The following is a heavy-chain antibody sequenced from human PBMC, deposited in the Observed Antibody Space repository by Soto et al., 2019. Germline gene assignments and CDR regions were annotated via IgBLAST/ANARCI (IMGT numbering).Heavy chain of an antibody. V-gene: IGHV4-4*02. J-gene: IGHJ5*02. D-gene: IGHD3-10*01. CDR3: ARDRGLLWFGELFRWFDP. CDR1: GGSISSSNW. Sequence: TLSLTCAVSGGSISSSNWWSWVRQPPGKGLEWIGEINHSGSTNYNPSLKSRVTISVDTSKNQFSLKLSSVTAADTAVYYCARDRGLLWFGELFRWFDPWGQG. CDR2: INHSGST.